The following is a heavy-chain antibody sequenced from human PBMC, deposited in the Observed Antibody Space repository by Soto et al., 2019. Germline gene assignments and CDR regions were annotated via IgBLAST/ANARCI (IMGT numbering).Heavy chain of an antibody. CDR3: ARGPHCSSTSCYWGGYYDYGMDV. Sequence: SEPLSLTCAVYGGSFSGYYWSWIRQPPGKGLEWIGEIEHSGRTNYNPARKRRVNISVDTAKNQFSLKLSSVTAADMAVYYCARGPHCSSTSCYWGGYYDYGMDVWGQRTTVTVSS. J-gene: IGHJ6*02. V-gene: IGHV4-34*01. CDR2: IEHSGRT. D-gene: IGHD2-2*01. CDR1: GGSFSGYY.